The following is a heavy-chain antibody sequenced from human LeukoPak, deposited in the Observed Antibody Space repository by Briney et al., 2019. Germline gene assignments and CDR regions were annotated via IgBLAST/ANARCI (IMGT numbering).Heavy chain of an antibody. CDR3: ARWRHSSFDY. V-gene: IGHV4-61*02. CDR1: GGSISSGSYY. D-gene: IGHD6-19*01. Sequence: PSETLSLTCTVSGGSISSGSYYWSWIRQPAGKGLEWIGRIYTSGSTNYNPSLKSRVTMSVDTSKNQFSLKLSSVTAADTAVYYCARWRHSSFDYWGQGTLVTVSS. CDR2: IYTSGST. J-gene: IGHJ4*02.